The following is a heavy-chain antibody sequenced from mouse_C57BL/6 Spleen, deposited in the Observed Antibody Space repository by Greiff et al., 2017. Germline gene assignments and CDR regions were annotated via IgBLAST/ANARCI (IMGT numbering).Heavy chain of an antibody. CDR1: GYAFSSSW. CDR2: IYPGDGDT. CDR3: ARSTVAMDY. Sequence: VQLKESGPELVKPGASVKISCKASGYAFSSSWMNWVKQRPGKGLEWIGRIYPGDGDTNYNGKFKGKATLTADKSSSTAYMQLSSLTSEDSAVYFCARSTVAMDYWGQGTSVTVSS. V-gene: IGHV1-82*01. D-gene: IGHD1-1*01. J-gene: IGHJ4*01.